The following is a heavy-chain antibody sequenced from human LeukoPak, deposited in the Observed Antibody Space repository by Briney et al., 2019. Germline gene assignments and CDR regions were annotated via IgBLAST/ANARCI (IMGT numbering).Heavy chain of an antibody. CDR1: GFTVSSNY. CDR3: ARDQHRGSRPLLYYYGMDV. Sequence: PGGSLRLSCAASGFTVSSNYMSWVRQAPGRGLEWVSSISSSTSYIYYADSVKGRFTISRDNAKTSLYLQMNSLRAEDTAVYYCARDQHRGSRPLLYYYGMDVWGQGTPVTVPS. J-gene: IGHJ6*02. V-gene: IGHV3-21*04. CDR2: ISSSTSYI. D-gene: IGHD1-14*01.